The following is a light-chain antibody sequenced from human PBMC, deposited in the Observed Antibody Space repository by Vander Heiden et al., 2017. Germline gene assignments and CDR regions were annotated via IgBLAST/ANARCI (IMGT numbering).Light chain of an antibody. J-gene: IGKJ2*01. CDR3: QQSDSNPLYT. Sequence: DIQMTQSPSSLSASLGDRVTITCRASQSISSYLNWYQQKPGKAPKLLIYAASSLQSGVPARFSGSGSGTDFTLTISSLQPEHFASYSCQQSDSNPLYTFGQGTKLEIK. CDR1: QSISSY. CDR2: AAS. V-gene: IGKV1-39*01.